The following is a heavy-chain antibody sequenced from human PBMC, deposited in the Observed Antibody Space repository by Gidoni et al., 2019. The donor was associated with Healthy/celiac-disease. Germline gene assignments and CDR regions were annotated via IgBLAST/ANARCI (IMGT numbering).Heavy chain of an antibody. CDR2: IYHSGST. V-gene: IGHV4-38-2*02. D-gene: IGHD1-26*01. CDR1: GYSISSGYY. CDR3: ASPLLEQWELSPLYAFDI. J-gene: IGHJ3*02. Sequence: QVQLQESGPGLVKPSETLSLTCTVSGYSISSGYYWGWIRQPPGKGLEWIGSIYHSGSTYYNPSLKRRVTISVDTSKNQFSLKLSSVTAADTAVYYCASPLLEQWELSPLYAFDIWGQGTMVTVSS.